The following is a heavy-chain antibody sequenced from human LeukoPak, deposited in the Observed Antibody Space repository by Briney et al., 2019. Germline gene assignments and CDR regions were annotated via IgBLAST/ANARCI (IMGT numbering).Heavy chain of an antibody. CDR3: AKGGVAIAGAFDI. Sequence: SGGSLRLSCAASGFTFSSYGMHWVRQAPGKGLEWVSGISRDGTYPQYADSVKGRFTISRENSKQELYLQMSSLRVEDTAVYYCAKGGVAIAGAFDIWGQGAVVTVSS. CDR1: GFTFSSYG. D-gene: IGHD6-13*01. V-gene: IGHV3-NL1*01. CDR2: ISRDGTYP. J-gene: IGHJ3*02.